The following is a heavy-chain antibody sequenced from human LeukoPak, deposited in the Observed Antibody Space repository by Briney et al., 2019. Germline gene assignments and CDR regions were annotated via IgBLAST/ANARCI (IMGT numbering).Heavy chain of an antibody. J-gene: IGHJ3*01. CDR1: GFSARDHY. CDR3: ARARCGQPYDAFKL. Sequence: PGESLSLSCAASGFSARDHYWSWIRPAPGKGLEWLASVSSTGTTISYADSVKGRFTISRDDAKNSLFLQMTSLRGEDATLYYCARARCGQPYDAFKLWGQGTMVIVSS. V-gene: IGHV3-11*01. CDR2: VSSTGTTI. D-gene: IGHD5-12*01.